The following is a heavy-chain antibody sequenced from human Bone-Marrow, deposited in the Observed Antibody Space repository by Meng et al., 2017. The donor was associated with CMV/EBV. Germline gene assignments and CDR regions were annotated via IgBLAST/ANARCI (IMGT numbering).Heavy chain of an antibody. D-gene: IGHD3-3*01. Sequence: GGSLRLSCAASGFTFSSYEMNWVRQAPGKGLEWVSAISGSGGSTYYADSVKGRFTISRDNSKNTLYLQMNSLRAEDTAVYYCARSNYDFWSGHPYSDYWGQGTLVTVSS. J-gene: IGHJ4*02. V-gene: IGHV3-23*01. CDR3: ARSNYDFWSGHPYSDY. CDR2: ISGSGGST. CDR1: GFTFSSYE.